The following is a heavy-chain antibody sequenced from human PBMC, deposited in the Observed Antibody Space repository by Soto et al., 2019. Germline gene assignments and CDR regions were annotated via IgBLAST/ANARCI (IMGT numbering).Heavy chain of an antibody. D-gene: IGHD1-7*01. CDR2: IYTSGST. CDR1: GASISSYY. CDR3: ARLGKLELQGGAFDI. V-gene: IGHV4-4*07. Sequence: SETLSLTFTVSGASISSYYWSWIRQPAGKGLEWIGRIYTSGSTNYNPSLKSRLTMSVDTSNNQFSMKLSSVTAADKAVYYGARLGKLELQGGAFDICGQGTMVTVSS. J-gene: IGHJ3*02.